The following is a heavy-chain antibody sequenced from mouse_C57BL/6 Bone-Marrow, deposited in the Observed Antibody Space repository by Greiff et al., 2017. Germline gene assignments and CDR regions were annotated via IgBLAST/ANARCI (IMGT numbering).Heavy chain of an antibody. D-gene: IGHD1-1*01. CDR3: ARSLFVCSSYRYFDV. CDR1: GYTFTSYG. Sequence: VQLQESGAELARPGASVKLSCKASGYTFTSYGISWVKQRTGQGLEWIGEIYPRSGNTYYNEKFKGKATLTADKSSSTAYMELRSLTSEDSAVYFCARSLFVCSSYRYFDVWGTGTTVTVSS. CDR2: IYPRSGNT. V-gene: IGHV1-81*01. J-gene: IGHJ1*03.